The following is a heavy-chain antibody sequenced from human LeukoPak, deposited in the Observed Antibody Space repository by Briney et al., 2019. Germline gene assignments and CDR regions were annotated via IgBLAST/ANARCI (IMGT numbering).Heavy chain of an antibody. J-gene: IGHJ3*02. Sequence: PGRSLRLSCAASGFTFISYGMHWVRQAPGKGLEWVSSISSSSSYIYYADSVKGRFTISRDNAKNSLYLQMNSLRAEDTAVYYCARVPRREVLRFLEWLLHHDAFDIWGQGTMVTVSS. CDR2: ISSSSSYI. D-gene: IGHD3-3*01. CDR1: GFTFISYG. V-gene: IGHV3-21*01. CDR3: ARVPRREVLRFLEWLLHHDAFDI.